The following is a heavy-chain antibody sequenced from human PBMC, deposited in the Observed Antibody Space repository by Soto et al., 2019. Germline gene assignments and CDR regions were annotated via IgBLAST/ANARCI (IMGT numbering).Heavy chain of an antibody. V-gene: IGHV3-23*01. D-gene: IGHD6-13*01. CDR3: AKDHEYSRSRLSSHDWFDP. CDR2: VSGSGGST. Sequence: EVQLLESGGGLVQPGGSLRLSCAASGFTFSSYAMSWVRQAPGKGLEWVTAVSGSGGSTYYADSVKGRFTISRDNSKNTLYLQMNSLRAEDTAVYYCAKDHEYSRSRLSSHDWFDPWGQGTLVTVS. J-gene: IGHJ5*02. CDR1: GFTFSSYA.